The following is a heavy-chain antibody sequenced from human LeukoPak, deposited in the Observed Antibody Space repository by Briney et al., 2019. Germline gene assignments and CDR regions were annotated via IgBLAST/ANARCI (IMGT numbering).Heavy chain of an antibody. D-gene: IGHD3-22*01. CDR1: GGSFSGYY. CDR2: INHSGST. V-gene: IGHV4-34*01. J-gene: IGHJ4*02. Sequence: SETLSLTCAVYGGSFSGYYWSWLRQPPGKGLEWIGEINHSGSTNYNPSLKSRVTISVDTSKNQFSLKLSSVTAADTAVYYCARSRYYYDSSGYSKSFDYWGQGTLVTVSS. CDR3: ARSRYYYDSSGYSKSFDY.